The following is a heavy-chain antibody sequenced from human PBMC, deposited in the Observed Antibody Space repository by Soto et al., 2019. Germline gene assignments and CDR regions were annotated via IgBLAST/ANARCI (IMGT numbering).Heavy chain of an antibody. J-gene: IGHJ4*02. Sequence: PGGSLRLSCAASGFTFSSYGMHWVRQAPGKGLEWVAVISYDGSNKYYADSVKGRFTISRDNSKNTLYLQMNSLRAEDTAVYYCAKDSYNWNVGPSSFDYWGQGTLVTVSS. CDR1: GFTFSSYG. D-gene: IGHD1-20*01. CDR3: AKDSYNWNVGPSSFDY. V-gene: IGHV3-30*18. CDR2: ISYDGSNK.